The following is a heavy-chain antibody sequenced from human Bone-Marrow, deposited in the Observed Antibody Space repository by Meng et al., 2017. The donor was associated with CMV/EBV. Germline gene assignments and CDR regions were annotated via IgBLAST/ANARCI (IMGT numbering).Heavy chain of an antibody. CDR2: ISSSSSYI. J-gene: IGHJ4*02. D-gene: IGHD3-10*01. CDR3: ARGVGGSGSY. CDR1: GFTFSSYS. V-gene: IGHV3-21*01. Sequence: GESLKISCAASGFTFSSYSMNWVRQAPGKGLEWVSSISSSSSYIYYADSVKGRFTISRDNAKNSLYLQMNSLRAEDTAVYYCARGVGGSGSYWGQGTLVTVSS.